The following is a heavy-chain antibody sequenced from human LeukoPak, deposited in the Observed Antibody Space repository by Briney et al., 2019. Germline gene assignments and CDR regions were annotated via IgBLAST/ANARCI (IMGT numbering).Heavy chain of an antibody. Sequence: GGSLRLSCAASGFTFSSYAMHWVRQAPGKGLEWVAVISYDGSNKYYADSVKGRFTISRDNSKNTLYLQMNSLRAEDTAVYYCARLDKKTSGDAFDIWGQGTMVTVSS. CDR3: ARLDKKTSGDAFDI. J-gene: IGHJ3*02. V-gene: IGHV3-30*04. CDR2: ISYDGSNK. D-gene: IGHD3/OR15-3a*01. CDR1: GFTFSSYA.